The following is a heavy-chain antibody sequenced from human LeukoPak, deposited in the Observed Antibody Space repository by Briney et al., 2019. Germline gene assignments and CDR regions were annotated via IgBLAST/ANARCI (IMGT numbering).Heavy chain of an antibody. CDR3: ARGGAMVRGVSPLDY. V-gene: IGHV3-21*01. CDR2: ISSSGSYI. CDR1: GFTFSNYI. D-gene: IGHD3-10*01. J-gene: IGHJ4*02. Sequence: GGSLRLSCAASGFTFSNYIINWVRQAPGKGLEWVSSISSSGSYINYADSVKGRFTISRDNAKNSLYLQMNSLRAEDTAVYYCARGGAMVRGVSPLDYWGQGSLVTVSS.